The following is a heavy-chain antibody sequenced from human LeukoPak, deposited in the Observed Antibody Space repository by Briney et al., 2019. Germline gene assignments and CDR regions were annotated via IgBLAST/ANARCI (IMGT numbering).Heavy chain of an antibody. D-gene: IGHD6-19*01. CDR1: GGSISTYY. CDR2: IYYSGST. J-gene: IGHJ4*02. CDR3: ARDRLAVAGTGN. V-gene: IGHV4-59*01. Sequence: SETLSLTCTVSGGSISTYYGNWIRQAPGKGLEWIGYIYYSGSTNYNPSLKSRVAMSVDTSRNQFSLKLSSVTAADTAVYYCARDRLAVAGTGNWGQGTLVTVSS.